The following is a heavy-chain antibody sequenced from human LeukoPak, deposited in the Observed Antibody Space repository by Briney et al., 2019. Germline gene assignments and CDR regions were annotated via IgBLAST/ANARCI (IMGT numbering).Heavy chain of an antibody. CDR2: ISYDGSNK. CDR3: ARVMSGYYVVLDV. J-gene: IGHJ3*01. V-gene: IGHV3-30*03. D-gene: IGHD3-3*01. CDR1: GFTFSSYG. Sequence: GRSLRLSCAASGFTFSSYGMHWVRQAPGKGLEWVAVISYDGSNKYYADSVKGRFTISRDNSKNTLYLQMNSLRAEDTAVYYCARVMSGYYVVLDVWGQGTMVTVSS.